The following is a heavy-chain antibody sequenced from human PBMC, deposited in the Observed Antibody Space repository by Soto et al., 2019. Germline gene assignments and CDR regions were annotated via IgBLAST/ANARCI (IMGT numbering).Heavy chain of an antibody. CDR3: AASSITMVRGVITHFDY. Sequence: ASLKVSCKSSGFPFTSSAMQWVRQARGQRLEWIGWIVVGSGNTNYAQKFQERVTITRDMSTSTAYMELSSLRSEDTAVYYCAASSITMVRGVITHFDYWGQGTLVTVSS. CDR2: IVVGSGNT. V-gene: IGHV1-58*02. CDR1: GFPFTSSA. D-gene: IGHD3-10*01. J-gene: IGHJ4*02.